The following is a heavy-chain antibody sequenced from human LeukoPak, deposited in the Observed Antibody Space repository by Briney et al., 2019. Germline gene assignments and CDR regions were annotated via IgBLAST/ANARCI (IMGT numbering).Heavy chain of an antibody. J-gene: IGHJ4*02. V-gene: IGHV4-59*01. D-gene: IGHD3-22*01. CDR3: ARGGEYYDSSGYAY. CDR1: GGSISSYY. CDR2: IYYSGST. Sequence: PSETLSLTCTVSGGSISSYYWSWIRQPPGKGLEWIGYIYYSGSTNYNPSLKSRVTISVDTSKNQFSLKLSSVTAADTSVYYCARGGEYYDSSGYAYWGQGTLVTVSS.